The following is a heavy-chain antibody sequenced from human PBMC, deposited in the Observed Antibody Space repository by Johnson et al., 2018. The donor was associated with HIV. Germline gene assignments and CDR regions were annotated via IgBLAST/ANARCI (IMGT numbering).Heavy chain of an antibody. J-gene: IGHJ3*02. CDR3: ARDVSYLYDGDGWADAFDI. V-gene: IGHV3-23*04. D-gene: IGHD2-21*01. CDR2: ISGSGGST. CDR1: GFTFSSYA. Sequence: VQLVESGGGVVQPGGSLRLSCAASGFTFSSYAMSWVRQAPGKGLEWVSAISGSGGSTYYADSVKGRFTISRDNSKNTLYLQMNSLRAEDTAVYYCARDVSYLYDGDGWADAFDIWGQGTMVTVSA.